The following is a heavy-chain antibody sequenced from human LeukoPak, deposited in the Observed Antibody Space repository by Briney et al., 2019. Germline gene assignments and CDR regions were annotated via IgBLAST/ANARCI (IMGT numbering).Heavy chain of an antibody. CDR2: MNPNSGNT. V-gene: IGHV1-8*01. CDR1: GYTFTSYD. D-gene: IGHD1-26*01. J-gene: IGHJ6*02. Sequence: ASVKVSCKASGYTFTSYDINRVRQATGQGLEWMGWMNPNSGNTGYAQKFQGRVTMTRNTSISTAYMELSSLRSEDTAVYYCARVASGSYIYYYYYYGMDVWGQGTTVTVSS. CDR3: ARVASGSYIYYYYYYGMDV.